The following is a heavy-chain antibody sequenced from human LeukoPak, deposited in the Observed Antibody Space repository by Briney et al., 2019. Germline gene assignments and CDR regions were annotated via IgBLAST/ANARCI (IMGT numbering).Heavy chain of an antibody. CDR3: ARDGLWPLYFDY. CDR2: ISAYNCNK. J-gene: IGHJ4*02. CDR1: GYTLTNYG. D-gene: IGHD5-18*01. V-gene: IGHV1-18*01. Sequence: GSVKVSLQGSGYTLTNYGISWVRPAPGKGREWVGWISAYNCNKSYAQKLQGRVTMNKDTSTSTAYMELRSLRSDDTAVYYCARDGLWPLYFDYWGQGTLVTVSS.